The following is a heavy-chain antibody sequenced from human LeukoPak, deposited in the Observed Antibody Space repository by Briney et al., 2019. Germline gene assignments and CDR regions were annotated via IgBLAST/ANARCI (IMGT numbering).Heavy chain of an antibody. V-gene: IGHV3-21*01. CDR2: ISSSSSYI. Sequence: SGGSLRLSCAASGFTFSSHSMNWVCQAPGKGPEWVSSISSSSSYIYYADSVKGRFTISRDNAKNSLYLQMNSLRAEDTAVYYCARDRYDSSGYYSSTDYWGQGTLVTVSS. J-gene: IGHJ4*02. CDR3: ARDRYDSSGYYSSTDY. CDR1: GFTFSSHS. D-gene: IGHD3-22*01.